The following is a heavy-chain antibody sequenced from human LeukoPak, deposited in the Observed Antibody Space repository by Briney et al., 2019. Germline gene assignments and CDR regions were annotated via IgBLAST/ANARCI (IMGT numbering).Heavy chain of an antibody. D-gene: IGHD6-19*01. Sequence: SQTLSLTCTVSGGSIGSADFHWSWLRQPPGKGLEWIGYIYYSGSTYYNPSLKSRVTISVDTSKNQFSLKLSSVTAADTAVYYCARGQQWPYYFDYWGQGTLVTVSS. CDR1: GGSIGSADFH. V-gene: IGHV4-30-4*08. J-gene: IGHJ4*02. CDR2: IYYSGST. CDR3: ARGQQWPYYFDY.